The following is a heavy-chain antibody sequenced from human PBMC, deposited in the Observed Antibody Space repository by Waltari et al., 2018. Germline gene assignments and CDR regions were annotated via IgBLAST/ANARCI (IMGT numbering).Heavy chain of an antibody. CDR2: INPNSGGT. D-gene: IGHD3-3*01. Sequence: QVQLVQSGAEVKRPGASEQASCKDSGYIFTDYYMHWARQAPGQGLEWMGWINPNSGGTNYAQKFQGRVIMTRDTSIGTVYMELSSLQSDDTAIYYCASWSAPFDYWGQGTLVTVSS. CDR1: GYIFTDYY. J-gene: IGHJ4*02. CDR3: ASWSAPFDY. V-gene: IGHV1-2*02.